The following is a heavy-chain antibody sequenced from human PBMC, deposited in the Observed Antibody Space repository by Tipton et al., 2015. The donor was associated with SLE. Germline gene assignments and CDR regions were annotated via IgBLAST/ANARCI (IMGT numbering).Heavy chain of an antibody. J-gene: IGHJ2*01. CDR2: IYTSGST. CDR3: AREGIAAESWFFDL. Sequence: TLSLTCTVSGGSISSYYWSWIRLPAGKGLEWIGRIYTSGSTNYHPSLRSRVTISLDTSKNQLSLKLTSVTATDTAVYYCAREGIAAESWFFDLWGRGTLVTVSS. D-gene: IGHD6-13*01. CDR1: GGSISSYY. V-gene: IGHV4-4*07.